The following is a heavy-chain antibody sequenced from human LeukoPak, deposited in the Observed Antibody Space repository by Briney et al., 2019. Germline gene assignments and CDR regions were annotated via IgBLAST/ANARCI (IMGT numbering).Heavy chain of an antibody. CDR3: ARAVAATFDY. J-gene: IGHJ4*02. D-gene: IGHD6-19*01. Sequence: ASVKVSCKASGYTFSNYYMHWLRQAPAQGLEWMGIINPSGGSTTYAHKFQGRVTMTRDTSTSTVYMDLSSLRSEDTAMYYCARAVAATFDYWGQGTLVTVSS. V-gene: IGHV1-46*01. CDR1: GYTFSNYY. CDR2: INPSGGST.